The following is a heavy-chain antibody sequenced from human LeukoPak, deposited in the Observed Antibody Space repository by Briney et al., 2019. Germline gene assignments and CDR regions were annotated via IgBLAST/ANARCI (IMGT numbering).Heavy chain of an antibody. V-gene: IGHV5-51*01. D-gene: IGHD3-22*01. CDR2: IYPGDSDT. CDR1: GYSFTSYW. CDR3: ARVPSDSSGYSHSYYYMDV. Sequence: GESLKISCKGSGYSFTSYWIGWVRQMPGKGLEWMGIIYPGDSDTRYSPSFQGQVTISADKSISTAYLQWSSLKASDTAMYYCARVPSDSSGYSHSYYYMDVWGKGTTVTVSS. J-gene: IGHJ6*03.